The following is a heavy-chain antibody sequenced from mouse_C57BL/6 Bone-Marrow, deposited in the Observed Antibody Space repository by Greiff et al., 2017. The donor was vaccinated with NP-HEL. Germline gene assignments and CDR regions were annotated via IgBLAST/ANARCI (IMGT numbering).Heavy chain of an antibody. Sequence: VQLQQSGPELVKPGASVKIPCKASGYTFTDYNMDWVKQSHGKSLEWIGDINPNNGGTIYNQKFKGKATLTVDKSSSTAYMELRSLTSEDTAVYYCASGLLRGFAYWGQGTLVTVSA. CDR1: GYTFTDYN. CDR3: ASGLLRGFAY. D-gene: IGHD1-1*01. V-gene: IGHV1-18*01. J-gene: IGHJ3*01. CDR2: INPNNGGT.